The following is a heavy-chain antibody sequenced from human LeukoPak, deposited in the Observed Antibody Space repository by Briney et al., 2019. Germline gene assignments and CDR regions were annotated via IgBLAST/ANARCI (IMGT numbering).Heavy chain of an antibody. Sequence: GGSLKLSCAAPGITFTGTSSHWGRQASGQGLGWVGRTGIIAITSATAIAASVRGRFTISRDDSKTTAYLQMNDLKTEDTAVYYCTRRQDSGGLGFDPWGQGTLVTVSS. CDR1: GITFTGTS. J-gene: IGHJ5*02. CDR2: TGIIAITSAT. D-gene: IGHD3-10*01. CDR3: TRRQDSGGLGFDP. V-gene: IGHV3-73*01.